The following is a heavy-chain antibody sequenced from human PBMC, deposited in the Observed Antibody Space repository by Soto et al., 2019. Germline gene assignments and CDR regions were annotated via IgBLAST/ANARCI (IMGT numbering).Heavy chain of an antibody. D-gene: IGHD3-22*01. CDR3: ARDHYYDSSGYYSFWHWYFDL. V-gene: IGHV3-73*01. Sequence: GGSLRLSCAASGFTFSGSAMHWVRQASGKGLEWVGRIRSKANSYATAYAASVKGRFTISRDDSKNTAYLQMNSLRTEDTAVYYCARDHYYDSSGYYSFWHWYFDLWGRGTLVTVS. J-gene: IGHJ2*01. CDR2: IRSKANSYAT. CDR1: GFTFSGSA.